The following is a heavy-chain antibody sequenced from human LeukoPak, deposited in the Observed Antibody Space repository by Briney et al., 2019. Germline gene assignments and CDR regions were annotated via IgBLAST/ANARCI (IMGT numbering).Heavy chain of an antibody. J-gene: IGHJ4*02. V-gene: IGHV1-2*02. CDR2: INPNSGGT. Sequence: ASVKVSRKASGYTFTGYYMHWVRQAPGQGLEWMGWINPNSGGTNYAQKFQGRVTMTRDTSISTAYMELSRLRSDDTAVYYCARNVATYYYGSGSYGYWGQGTLVTVSS. CDR3: ARNVATYYYGSGSYGY. D-gene: IGHD3-10*01. CDR1: GYTFTGYY.